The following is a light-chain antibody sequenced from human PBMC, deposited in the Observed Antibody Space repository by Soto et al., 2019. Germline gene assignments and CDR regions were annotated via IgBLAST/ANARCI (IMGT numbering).Light chain of an antibody. J-gene: IGLJ3*02. CDR1: SSDVGGYNY. CDR2: EVS. Sequence: QSALTQPRSVSGSPGQSVTISCTGTSSDVGGYNYVSWYQQHPGKAPKLMIYEVSKRPSGVPARFSGPNSGNTASLTISGLRAEDESEYYCCSYAGSYTWVFGGGTKLTVL. V-gene: IGLV2-11*01. CDR3: CSYAGSYTWV.